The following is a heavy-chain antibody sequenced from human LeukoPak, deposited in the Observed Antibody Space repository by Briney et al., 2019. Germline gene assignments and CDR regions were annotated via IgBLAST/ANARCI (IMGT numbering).Heavy chain of an antibody. J-gene: IGHJ4*02. Sequence: GGSLRLSCVASGFTFSSYSMNWVRQAPGKGLEWVSSISSSSSYIYYADSVKGRFTISRDNAKNSLYLQMNSLRAEDTAVYYCARDLGDYDGYWGQGTLVTVSS. CDR3: ARDLGDYDGY. D-gene: IGHD4-17*01. CDR1: GFTFSSYS. CDR2: ISSSSSYI. V-gene: IGHV3-21*01.